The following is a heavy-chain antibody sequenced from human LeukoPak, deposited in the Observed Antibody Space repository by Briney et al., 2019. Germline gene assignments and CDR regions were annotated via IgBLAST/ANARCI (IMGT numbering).Heavy chain of an antibody. Sequence: SETLSLTCTVSGGSISSYYWSWIPQPPGKGLEWIGYIYYSGSTNYNPSLKSRVTISVDRSKNQFSLKLSSVTAADTAVYYCARSRGLATEVDYWGQGTLVTVSS. CDR2: IYYSGST. V-gene: IGHV4-59*08. D-gene: IGHD6-13*01. CDR3: ARSRGLATEVDY. J-gene: IGHJ4*02. CDR1: GGSISSYY.